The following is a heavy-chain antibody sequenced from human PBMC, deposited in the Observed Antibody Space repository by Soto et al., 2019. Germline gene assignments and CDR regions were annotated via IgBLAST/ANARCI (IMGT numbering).Heavy chain of an antibody. Sequence: QVTLKESGPVLVKPTETITLTCTVSVFSLSNARMGVSWIRQPPGKALEWLAHIFSNDEKCYSTSLKSRLTISEDTSKSQVVLTMTNMDPVDTATYYCARINFVLWFGGFDPWGQGTLVTVSS. V-gene: IGHV2-26*01. CDR2: IFSNDEK. CDR1: VFSLSNARMG. J-gene: IGHJ5*02. CDR3: ARINFVLWFGGFDP. D-gene: IGHD3-10*01.